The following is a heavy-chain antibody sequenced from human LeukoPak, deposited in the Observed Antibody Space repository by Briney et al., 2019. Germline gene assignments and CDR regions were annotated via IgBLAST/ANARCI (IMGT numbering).Heavy chain of an antibody. Sequence: SQTLSLTCAISGDRVSSNSAAWNWIRQAPSRGLEWLGRTYYRSDWYSDYAVSVKSRVSVTPDTAKNQFSLQLNSVTPEDTAIYYCAREGSYFDYWGQGTLVTVSS. CDR2: TYYRSDWYS. J-gene: IGHJ4*02. CDR1: GDRVSSNSAA. CDR3: AREGSYFDY. V-gene: IGHV6-1*01.